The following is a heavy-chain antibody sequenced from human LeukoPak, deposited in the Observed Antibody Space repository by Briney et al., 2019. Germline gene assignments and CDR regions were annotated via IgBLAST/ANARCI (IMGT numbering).Heavy chain of an antibody. CDR1: GFTFSSYG. J-gene: IGHJ4*02. CDR3: AKGRGSTSIYDY. D-gene: IGHD2-2*01. Sequence: GGSLRLSCAASGFTFSSYGMSWVRQAPGKGLEWVSFISGSSSSTYYADSVKGWFTMSRDTSKNTLYLQMNSLRDDDTAAYYCAKGRGSTSIYDYWGQGTLVTVSS. V-gene: IGHV3-23*01. CDR2: ISGSSSST.